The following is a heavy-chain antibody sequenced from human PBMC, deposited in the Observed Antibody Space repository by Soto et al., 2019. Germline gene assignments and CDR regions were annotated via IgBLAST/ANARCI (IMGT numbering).Heavy chain of an antibody. J-gene: IGHJ4*02. D-gene: IGHD2-2*01. CDR3: ASDLRLVVPAAIPAY. CDR1: GYTFTSYA. V-gene: IGHV1-3*01. CDR2: INAGNGNT. Sequence: ASVKVSCKASGYTFTSYAMHWVRQAPGQRLEWMGWINAGNGNTKYSQKFPGRVTITRDTSASTAYMELSSLRSEDTAVYYCASDLRLVVPAAIPAYWGQGTLVTVSS.